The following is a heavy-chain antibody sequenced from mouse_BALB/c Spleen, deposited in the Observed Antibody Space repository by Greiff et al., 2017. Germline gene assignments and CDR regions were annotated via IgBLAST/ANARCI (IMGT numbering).Heavy chain of an antibody. CDR1: GYSFTSYW. V-gene: IGHV1S126*01. D-gene: IGHD2-1*01. J-gene: IGHJ2*01. CDR2: IDPSDSET. Sequence: QVQLQQSGPQLVRPGASVKISCKASGYSFTSYWMHWVKQRPGQGLEWIGMIDPSDSETRLNQKFKDKATLTVDKSSSTAYMQLSSPTSEDSAVYYCARLALYGNYLDYWGQGTTLTVSS. CDR3: ARLALYGNYLDY.